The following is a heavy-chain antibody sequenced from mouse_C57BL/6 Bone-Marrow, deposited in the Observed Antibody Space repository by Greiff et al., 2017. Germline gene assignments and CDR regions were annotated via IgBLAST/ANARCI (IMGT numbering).Heavy chain of an antibody. J-gene: IGHJ1*03. CDR2: IDPEDGDT. CDR3: SDGNYWYFDV. Sequence: VQLKQSGAELVRPGASVKLSCTASGFNIKDYYMHWVKQRPEQGLEWIGRIDPEDGDTEYAPKFQGKATMTADTSSNTAYLQLSSLTSEDTAVDYCSDGNYWYFDVWGTGTTVTVSS. V-gene: IGHV14-1*01. D-gene: IGHD2-1*01. CDR1: GFNIKDYY.